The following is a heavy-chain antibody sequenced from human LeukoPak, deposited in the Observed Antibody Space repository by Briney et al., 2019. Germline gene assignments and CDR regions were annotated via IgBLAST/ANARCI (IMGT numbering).Heavy chain of an antibody. CDR1: GFTFRGYT. D-gene: IGHD3-10*01. J-gene: IGHJ4*02. V-gene: IGHV3-23*01. CDR3: AKNSGSSFYGSESPD. CDR2: ISGSGGPI. Sequence: GGSLRLSCAASGFTFRGYTMCWVRQAPGKGLEWVSVISGSGGPIYYEGSVKGRFTISRDNSKNTLYLQMNSLRVEDTAVYYCAKNSGSSFYGSESPDWGQGTLVTVSS.